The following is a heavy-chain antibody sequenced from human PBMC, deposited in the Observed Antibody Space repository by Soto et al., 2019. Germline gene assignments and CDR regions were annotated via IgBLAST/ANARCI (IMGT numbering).Heavy chain of an antibody. CDR3: ARNYYGSRLNWFDP. CDR1: GGTFSSYT. CDR2: IIPTLGIA. D-gene: IGHD3-10*01. Sequence: QVQLVQSGAEVKKPGSSVKVSCKASGGTFSSYTIIWVRQAPGQGLEWMGRIIPTLGIANYAQKFQGRVTIPADKSTSTAYMELSSLRSEDTAVYYCARNYYGSRLNWFDPWGQGTLVTVSS. V-gene: IGHV1-69*02. J-gene: IGHJ5*02.